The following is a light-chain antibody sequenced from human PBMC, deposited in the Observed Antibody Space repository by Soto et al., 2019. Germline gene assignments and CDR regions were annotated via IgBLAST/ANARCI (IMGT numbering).Light chain of an antibody. V-gene: IGKV3-15*01. J-gene: IGKJ1*01. CDR2: GAS. CDR1: QSVSSN. CDR3: QQRNYWQVT. Sequence: EIVMTQSPATLSVSPGERATLSCRASQSVSSNLAWYQQKPGQAPRLLIYGASTRATGIPARFSGSGSGTEFTLTISSLEPEDFAVYYCQQRNYWQVTFGQGTKVDIK.